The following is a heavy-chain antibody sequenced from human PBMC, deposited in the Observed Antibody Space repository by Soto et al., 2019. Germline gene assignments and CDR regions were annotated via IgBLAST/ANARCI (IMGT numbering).Heavy chain of an antibody. CDR3: ARDWARNSGLDD. Sequence: QVQLQESGPGLVKPSQTLSLTCTVSGGSISSGGYYWTWIRQHPGKGLEWIGYIYYRGSTYYNPSLKSRVTISVDTAKNQFSLKLTSVTAADTAVYYCARDWARNSGLDDWGQGTLVTVSS. CDR2: IYYRGST. V-gene: IGHV4-31*03. D-gene: IGHD3-10*01. CDR1: GGSISSGGYY. J-gene: IGHJ4*02.